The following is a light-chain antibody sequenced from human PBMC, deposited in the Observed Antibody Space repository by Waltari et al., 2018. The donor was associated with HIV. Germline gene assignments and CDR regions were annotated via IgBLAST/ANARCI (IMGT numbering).Light chain of an antibody. Sequence: QSALTQPPSASGSPGQSVTISCTATGRDVGRHNSVPWYQHHPGKAPKLIIYEVRKRPSGVPDRFSGSKSDNTASLTVSGLQAEDEADYYCSSYAGSYTYVFGTGTRLTVL. CDR2: EVR. J-gene: IGLJ1*01. CDR3: SSYAGSYTYV. CDR1: GRDVGRHNS. V-gene: IGLV2-8*01.